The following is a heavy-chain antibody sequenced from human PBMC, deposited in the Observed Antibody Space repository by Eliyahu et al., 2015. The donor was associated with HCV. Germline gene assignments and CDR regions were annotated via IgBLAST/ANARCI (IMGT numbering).Heavy chain of an antibody. CDR2: TRNKANSYTT. Sequence: EVQLVESGGGLVQPGGSLRLSCAASGFTFSDXXMDXXRQAPGKGLEWVGRTRNKANSYTTEYAASVKGRFTISRDDSKNSLYLQMNSLKTEDTAVYYCRIGDCSSTSCLGYYYYGMDVWGQGTTVTVSS. V-gene: IGHV3-72*01. J-gene: IGHJ6*02. CDR3: RIGDCSSTSCLGYYYYGMDV. CDR1: GFTFSDXX. D-gene: IGHD2-2*01.